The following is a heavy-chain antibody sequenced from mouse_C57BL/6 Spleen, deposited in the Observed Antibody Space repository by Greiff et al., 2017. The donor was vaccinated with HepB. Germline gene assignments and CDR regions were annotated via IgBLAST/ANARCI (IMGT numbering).Heavy chain of an antibody. V-gene: IGHV1-55*01. Sequence: QVQLKQPGAELVKPGASVKMSCKASGYTFTSYWITWVKQRPGQGLEWIGDIYPGSGSTNYNEKFKSKATLTVDTSSSTAYMQLSSLTSEDSAVYYCAREVDDYDYFDYWGQGTTLTVSS. CDR2: IYPGSGST. CDR1: GYTFTSYW. J-gene: IGHJ2*01. D-gene: IGHD2-4*01. CDR3: AREVDDYDYFDY.